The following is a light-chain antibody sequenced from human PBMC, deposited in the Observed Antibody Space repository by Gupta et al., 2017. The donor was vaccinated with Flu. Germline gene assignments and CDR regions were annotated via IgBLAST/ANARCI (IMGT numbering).Light chain of an antibody. Sequence: GKTATITGGGANVGSDFVYWYQQKTGQAPVLVVYDDTDRPSRIPGRFSGSKSENTATLTISGVEAGDEADYFCQVWDSNTAHVVFGGGTKLTVL. V-gene: IGLV3-21*03. CDR2: DDT. CDR3: QVWDSNTAHVV. CDR1: NVGSDF. J-gene: IGLJ2*01.